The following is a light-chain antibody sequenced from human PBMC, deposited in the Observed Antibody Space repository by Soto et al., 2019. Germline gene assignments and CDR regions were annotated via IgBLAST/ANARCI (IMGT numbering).Light chain of an antibody. CDR3: KQYNSYSMT. J-gene: IGKJ1*01. CDR1: QSVSSNY. CDR2: AAS. Sequence: TQSPGTLSLSPGERATLSCRASQSVSSNYLAWYQQKPGKAPKLLIYAASTLQSGVPSRFSGSGSGTEFTLTIRRLQPDDFATYYCKQYNSYSMTFGQGTKVDIK. V-gene: IGKV1-5*01.